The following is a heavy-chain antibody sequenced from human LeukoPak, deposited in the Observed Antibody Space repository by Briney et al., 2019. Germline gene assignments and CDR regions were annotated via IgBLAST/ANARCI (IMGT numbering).Heavy chain of an antibody. CDR2: IYYSGST. CDR3: ARSSGYSSSGGLNWFDT. Sequence: SETLSPTCTVSGGSISSSSYYWGWIRQPPGKGLEWIGSIYYSGSTYYNPSLKSRVTISVDTSKNQFSLKLSSVTAADTAVYYCARSSGYSSSGGLNWFDTWGQGTLVTVSS. J-gene: IGHJ5*02. V-gene: IGHV4-39*01. CDR1: GGSISSSSYY. D-gene: IGHD6-13*01.